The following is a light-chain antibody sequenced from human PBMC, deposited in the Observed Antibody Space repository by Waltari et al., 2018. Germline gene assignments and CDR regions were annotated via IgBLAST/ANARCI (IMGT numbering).Light chain of an antibody. CDR2: DVT. Sequence: QSALTQPASVSGSPGQSITISCSGSSSDVGGYNYVAWYQQHPGKAPKLMIYDVTIRPPGVSNRFSGSKSGYTASLTISGLQADDEADYYCTSYTSTSTLVVFGGGTKLTVL. J-gene: IGLJ2*01. CDR1: SSDVGGYNY. V-gene: IGLV2-14*03. CDR3: TSYTSTSTLVV.